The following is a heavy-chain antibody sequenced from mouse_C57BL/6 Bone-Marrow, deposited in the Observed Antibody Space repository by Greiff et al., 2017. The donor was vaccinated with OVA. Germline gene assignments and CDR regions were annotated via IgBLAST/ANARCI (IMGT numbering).Heavy chain of an antibody. J-gene: IGHJ2*01. CDR3: ARSPLITTVGDY. CDR2: INPNNGGT. CDR1: GYTFTDYY. D-gene: IGHD1-1*01. V-gene: IGHV1-26*01. Sequence: EVQLQQSGPELVKPGASVKISCKASGYTFTDYYMNWVKQSHGKSLEWIGDINPNNGGTSYNQKFKGKATLTVDKSSSTAYMERRSLTSEDSAVYYCARSPLITTVGDYWGQGTTLTVSS.